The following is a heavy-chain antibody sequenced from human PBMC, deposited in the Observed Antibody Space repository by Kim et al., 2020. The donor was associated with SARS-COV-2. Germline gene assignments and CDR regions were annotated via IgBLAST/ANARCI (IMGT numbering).Heavy chain of an antibody. D-gene: IGHD1-26*01. Sequence: NDTPSIKSRVTISVDTSKNRFTLKLSSVAAADTAVYYCAGGRVGANPFDPWGQGTLVSVSS. V-gene: IGHV4-34*01. J-gene: IGHJ5*02. CDR3: AGGRVGANPFDP.